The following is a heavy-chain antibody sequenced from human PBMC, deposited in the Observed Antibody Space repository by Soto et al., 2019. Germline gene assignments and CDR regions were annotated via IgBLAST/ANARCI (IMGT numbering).Heavy chain of an antibody. J-gene: IGHJ4*02. D-gene: IGHD1-1*01. CDR3: TTSNGPLVH. CDR1: GFTISTYS. Sequence: EVQLVESGGALVQPGGSLRLSCAVSGFTISTYSMNWVRQAPGKGLEWISYIAWSGSSAIYYADSAKGRFTISRDNAENSLYLQMSSLRDEDTAVYYCTTSNGPLVHWGQGTLVTVSP. V-gene: IGHV3-48*02. CDR2: IAWSGSSAI.